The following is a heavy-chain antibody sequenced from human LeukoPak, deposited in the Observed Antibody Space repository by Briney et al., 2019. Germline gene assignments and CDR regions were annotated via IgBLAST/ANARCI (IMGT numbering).Heavy chain of an antibody. CDR2: IYYSGST. J-gene: IGHJ4*02. V-gene: IGHV4-39*01. CDR3: AKHGTGIDY. CDR1: GGSISSSSYY. Sequence: SETLSLTCTVSGGSISSSSYYWGWIRKPPGKGLEWIGSIYYSGSTYYNPSLMSRVTISVDTSKNQFSLKLSSVTAADTAVYYCAKHGTGIDYWGQGTLVTVSS. D-gene: IGHD3-10*01.